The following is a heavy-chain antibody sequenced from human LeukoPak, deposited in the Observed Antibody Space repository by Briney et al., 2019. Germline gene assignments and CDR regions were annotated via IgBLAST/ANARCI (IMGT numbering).Heavy chain of an antibody. D-gene: IGHD4-23*01. CDR3: AKDPYGGNEGDYFYYFDN. CDR1: GFTFSDYY. J-gene: IGHJ4*02. Sequence: GGSLRLSCAASGFTFSDYYMSWIRQAPGKGLEWVSYISSGGSTIYYADSVKGRFTVSRDNAKNSLYLQMNSLRAEDTALYYCAKDPYGGNEGDYFYYFDNWGQGTLVTVSS. CDR2: ISSGGSTI. V-gene: IGHV3-11*01.